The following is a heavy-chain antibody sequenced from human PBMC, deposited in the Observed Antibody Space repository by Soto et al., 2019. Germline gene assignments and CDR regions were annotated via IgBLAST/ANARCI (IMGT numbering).Heavy chain of an antibody. J-gene: IGHJ4*02. V-gene: IGHV4-38-2*02. CDR2: IYPSVSS. D-gene: IGHD1-1*01. CDR3: AREKVGTTFFDN. Sequence: SETLSLTCNVSGFAISRGYYWSWVRQPPGKGLEWIGSIYPSVSSYHNPSLESRLTLSIDTSKNQFTLKLASVTAADTALYYCAREKVGTTFFDNWGQGTQGTVS. CDR1: GFAISRGYY.